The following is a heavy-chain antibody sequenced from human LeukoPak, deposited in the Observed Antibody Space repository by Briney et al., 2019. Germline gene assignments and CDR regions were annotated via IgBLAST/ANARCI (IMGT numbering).Heavy chain of an antibody. V-gene: IGHV3-43*02. CDR3: AKARWEPNFDY. CDR2: INENGDIA. Sequence: GGSLRLSCAASGFTFDDCAMHWVRQGPGKSLEWVSLINENGDIAYYGDSVRGRFTVSRDNAKNSLYLQMNSLTTEDTALYYCAKARWEPNFDYWGQGTLVTVSS. CDR1: GFTFDDCA. J-gene: IGHJ4*02. D-gene: IGHD1-26*01.